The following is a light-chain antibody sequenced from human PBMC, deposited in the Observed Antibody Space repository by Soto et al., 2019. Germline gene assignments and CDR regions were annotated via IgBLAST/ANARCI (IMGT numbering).Light chain of an antibody. CDR3: HEYNTWPWT. Sequence: IVLTQSPCTLSLSPGETANLSCTTSQSLNRNLAWYQQKLGQAPRVLIYGASTRAAGIPARFSGSGSGTEFILTISSLQSEDFAVYYCHEYNTWPWTFGQGTKVDNK. J-gene: IGKJ1*01. CDR1: QSLNRN. CDR2: GAS. V-gene: IGKV3-15*01.